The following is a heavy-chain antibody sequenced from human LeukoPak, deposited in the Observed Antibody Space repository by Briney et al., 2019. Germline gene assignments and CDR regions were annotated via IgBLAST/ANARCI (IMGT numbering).Heavy chain of an antibody. Sequence: SETLSLTCAVYGGSFIGYYWSWIRQPPGKGLEWIGEINHSGGTDYNLSLKSRVTISVDTSKNQFSLKLSSVTAADTALYYCASIYGSGSYYNNVVDYWGQGTLVTVSS. CDR3: ASIYGSGSYYNNVVDY. J-gene: IGHJ4*02. CDR2: INHSGGT. D-gene: IGHD3-10*01. CDR1: GGSFIGYY. V-gene: IGHV4-34*01.